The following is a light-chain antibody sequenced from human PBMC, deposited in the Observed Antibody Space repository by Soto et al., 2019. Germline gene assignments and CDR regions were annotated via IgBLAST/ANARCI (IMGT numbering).Light chain of an antibody. J-gene: IGKJ2*01. V-gene: IGKV1-39*01. CDR3: QQSYSTPPT. Sequence: DIPMTQSPSSLSASVGDRVTITCRASQSISSFLNWYQQKPGKAPTVLIYAASSLQSGVASRFSGSEFGTDFTLTISSLQPEDFATYYCQQSYSTPPTFGQGTKLEIK. CDR2: AAS. CDR1: QSISSF.